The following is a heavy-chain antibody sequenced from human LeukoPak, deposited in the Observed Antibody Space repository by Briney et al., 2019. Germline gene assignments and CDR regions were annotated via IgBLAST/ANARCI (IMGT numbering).Heavy chain of an antibody. CDR2: ISSTGSYT. J-gene: IGHJ5*02. D-gene: IGHD3-16*01. CDR3: ARDMGGFRFDP. CDR1: GFMLSVYY. Sequence: PGGSLRLSCEASGFMLSVYYMSWFRLAPGKGLEWIGYISSTGSYTTYADSVKGRFTISRDNAKNSLYLQMNSLRAEDTAVYYCARDMGGFRFDPWGQGTLVTVSS. V-gene: IGHV3-11*06.